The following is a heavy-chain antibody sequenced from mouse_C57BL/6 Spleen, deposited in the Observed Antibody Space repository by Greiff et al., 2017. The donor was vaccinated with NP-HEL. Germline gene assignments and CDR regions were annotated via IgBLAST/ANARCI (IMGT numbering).Heavy chain of an antibody. CDR3: ARGLRGYYAMDY. Sequence: EVQLVESGGGLVKPGGSLKLSCAASGFTFSDYGMHWVRKAPEKGLEWVAYISSGSSTIYYADTVKGRFTISRDNATNTLFLQMTSLRSEDTAMYYCARGLRGYYAMDYWGQGTSVTVSS. CDR2: ISSGSSTI. D-gene: IGHD3-1*01. J-gene: IGHJ4*01. CDR1: GFTFSDYG. V-gene: IGHV5-17*01.